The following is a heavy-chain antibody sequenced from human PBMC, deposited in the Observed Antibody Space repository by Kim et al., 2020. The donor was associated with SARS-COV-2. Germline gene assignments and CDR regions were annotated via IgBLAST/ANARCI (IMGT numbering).Heavy chain of an antibody. CDR2: IYPGDSDT. J-gene: IGHJ3*02. V-gene: IGHV5-51*01. D-gene: IGHD1-20*01. CDR1: GYSFTSYW. CDR3: ARRVYNWNDEDAFDI. Sequence: GESLKISCKGSGYSFTSYWIGWVRQMPGKGLEWMGIIYPGDSDTRYSPSFQGQVTISADKSISTAYLQWSSLKASDTAMYYCARRVYNWNDEDAFDIWGQGTMVTVSS.